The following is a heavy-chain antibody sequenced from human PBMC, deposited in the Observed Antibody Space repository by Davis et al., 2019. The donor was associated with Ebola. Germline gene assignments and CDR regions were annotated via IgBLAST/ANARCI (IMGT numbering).Heavy chain of an antibody. CDR1: GASISSHY. CDR3: ARDYCSSTSCYGGLYYFDY. D-gene: IGHD2-2*01. V-gene: IGHV4-59*11. J-gene: IGHJ4*02. Sequence: GSLRLSCSVSGASISSHYWSWIRQPPGKGLEWIGYIYYSGSTNYNPSLKSRVTMSVDTSKNQFSLKLSSVTAADTAVYYCARDYCSSTSCYGGLYYFDYWGQGTLVTVSS. CDR2: IYYSGST.